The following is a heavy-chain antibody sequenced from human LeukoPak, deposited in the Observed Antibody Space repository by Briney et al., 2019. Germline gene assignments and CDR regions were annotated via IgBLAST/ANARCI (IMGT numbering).Heavy chain of an antibody. D-gene: IGHD3-10*01. CDR1: GFTFRSYW. V-gene: IGHV3-7*01. J-gene: IGHJ4*02. Sequence: GGSLRLSCAASGFTFRSYWMNWVRQAPGKGLEWVANIKHDGSEKYYVDSVKGRFTISRDNAKNSLYLQMNSLRAEDTAVYYCARGGENYYGSGSHDCWGQGTLVTVSS. CDR3: ARGGENYYGSGSHDC. CDR2: IKHDGSEK.